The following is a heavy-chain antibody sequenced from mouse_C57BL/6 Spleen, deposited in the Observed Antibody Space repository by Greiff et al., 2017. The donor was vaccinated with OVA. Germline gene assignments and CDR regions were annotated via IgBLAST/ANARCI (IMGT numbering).Heavy chain of an antibody. V-gene: IGHV3-1*01. CDR3: AREDGSRSGFAY. CDR2: ISYSGST. Sequence: EVKLLESGPGMVKPSQSLSLTCTVTGYSITSGYDWHWIRHFPGNKLEWMGYISYSGSTNYNPSLKSRISITHDTSKNHFFLKLNSVTTEDTATYDCAREDGSRSGFAYWGQGTLVTVSA. D-gene: IGHD1-1*01. J-gene: IGHJ3*01. CDR1: GYSITSGYD.